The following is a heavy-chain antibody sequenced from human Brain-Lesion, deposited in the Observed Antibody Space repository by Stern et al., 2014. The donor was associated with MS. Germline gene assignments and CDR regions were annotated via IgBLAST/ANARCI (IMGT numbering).Heavy chain of an antibody. V-gene: IGHV4-39*01. CDR1: GGSITSSSYY. J-gene: IGHJ4*02. CDR2: VYYTGST. CDR3: VRPDIMGTIWN. D-gene: IGHD1-26*01. Sequence: VQLVESGPGLVKPSETLSLTCTVSGGSITSSSYYWGWIRQPPGRGLEYIGTVYYTGSTFYDPSLKSRVTISVDTSKNQVALKLTSVTAADTAVYYCVRPDIMGTIWNGGKGTLVTVSS.